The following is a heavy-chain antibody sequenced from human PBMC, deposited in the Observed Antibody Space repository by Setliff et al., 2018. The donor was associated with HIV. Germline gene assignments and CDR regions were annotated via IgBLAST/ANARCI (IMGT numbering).Heavy chain of an antibody. D-gene: IGHD3-22*01. CDR2: IYTNGST. CDR3: ARHARSITMTTDWYFDL. J-gene: IGHJ2*01. Sequence: SETLSLTCTVSGGSISSYFWSWIRQPPGKGLEWIGYIYTNGSTNYNPSLKSRVTISVDTSKHQFSLKLSSVTAADTAVYYCARHARSITMTTDWYFDLWGRGTLVTVSS. CDR1: GGSISSYF. V-gene: IGHV4-59*08.